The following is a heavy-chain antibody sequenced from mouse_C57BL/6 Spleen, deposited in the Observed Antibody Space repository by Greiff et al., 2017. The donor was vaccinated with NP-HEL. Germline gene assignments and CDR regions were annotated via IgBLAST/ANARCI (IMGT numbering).Heavy chain of an antibody. Sequence: QVTLKVSGPGILQPSQTLSLTCSFSGFSLSTFGMGVGWIRQPSGKGLEWLAYIWWDDDKYYNPALKSRLTISKDTFKNQVLLKIANVDTADTATYYCARIRYYGSSYWYFDVWGTGTTVTVAS. V-gene: IGHV8-8*01. CDR3: ARIRYYGSSYWYFDV. D-gene: IGHD1-1*01. CDR2: IWWDDDK. J-gene: IGHJ1*03. CDR1: GFSLSTFGMG.